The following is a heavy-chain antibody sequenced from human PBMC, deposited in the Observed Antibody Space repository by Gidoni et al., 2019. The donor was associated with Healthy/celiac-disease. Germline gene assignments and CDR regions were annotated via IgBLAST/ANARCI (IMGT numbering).Heavy chain of an antibody. CDR3: ARDRAVDTAMVYEFYFDY. CDR2: IYTSGST. D-gene: IGHD5-18*01. Sequence: QVQLQESGPGLVKPSETLSLTCTVTGGSISSYYWSWIRQHAGKGLEWIGRIYTSGSTNYNPSLKSRVTMSVDTSKNQFSLKLSSVTAADTAVYYCARDRAVDTAMVYEFYFDYWGQGTLVTVSS. J-gene: IGHJ4*02. CDR1: GGSISSYY. V-gene: IGHV4-4*07.